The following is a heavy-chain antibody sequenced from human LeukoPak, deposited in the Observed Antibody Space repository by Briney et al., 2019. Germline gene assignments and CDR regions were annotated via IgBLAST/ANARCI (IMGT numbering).Heavy chain of an antibody. D-gene: IGHD3-9*01. J-gene: IGHJ5*02. Sequence: ASVKVSCKASGYTFTSYDINWVRQATGQGLEWMGWMNPNSGNTGYAQKFQGRVTMTRNTSISTAYMELSSLRSEDTAVYYCARGTKYYDILTGYYMGWFDPWGQGTLVTVSS. CDR1: GYTFTSYD. V-gene: IGHV1-8*01. CDR2: MNPNSGNT. CDR3: ARGTKYYDILTGYYMGWFDP.